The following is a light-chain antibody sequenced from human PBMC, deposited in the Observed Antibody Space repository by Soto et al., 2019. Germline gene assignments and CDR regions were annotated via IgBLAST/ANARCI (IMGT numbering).Light chain of an antibody. J-gene: IGLJ2*01. CDR3: AAWDDSLSGPV. Sequence: QSALTQPPSASGTPGQRVTISCSGSSSNIGSNYVYWYQQLPGTAPKLLIYRNNQRPSGVPDRFSSSKSGTSASLAISGLRSEDEADYYCAAWDDSLSGPVFGGGTKVTVL. V-gene: IGLV1-47*01. CDR1: SSNIGSNY. CDR2: RNN.